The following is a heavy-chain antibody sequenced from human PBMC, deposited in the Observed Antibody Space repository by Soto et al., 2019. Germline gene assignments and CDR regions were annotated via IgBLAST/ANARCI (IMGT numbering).Heavy chain of an antibody. Sequence: SETLSLTCTVSGGSISSGGYYWSWIRQHPGKGLEWIGYIYYSGSTYYNPSLKSRVTISVDTSKNQFSLKLNSVTAADTAVYYCAGECPPARSSWFDPWGQGTLVTVSS. CDR2: IYYSGST. V-gene: IGHV4-31*03. CDR3: AGECPPARSSWFDP. CDR1: GGSISSGGYY. J-gene: IGHJ5*02.